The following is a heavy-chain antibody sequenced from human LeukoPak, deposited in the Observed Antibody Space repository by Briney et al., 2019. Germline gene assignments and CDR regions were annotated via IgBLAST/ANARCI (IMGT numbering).Heavy chain of an antibody. D-gene: IGHD3-22*01. CDR3: DRDSSGYPTNYFDY. V-gene: IGHV3-23*01. CDR2: ISGSGGST. CDR1: GFTFSSYA. J-gene: IGHJ4*02. Sequence: GGSLRLSCAASGFTFSSYAMSWVRQAPGKGLEWVSAISGSGGSTYYADSVKGRFTISRDNSKNPLYLQMNSLRAEDTAVYYCDRDSSGYPTNYFDYWGQGTLVTVSS.